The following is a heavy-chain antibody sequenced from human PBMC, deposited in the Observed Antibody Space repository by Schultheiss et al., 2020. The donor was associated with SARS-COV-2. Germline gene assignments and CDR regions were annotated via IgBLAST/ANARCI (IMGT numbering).Heavy chain of an antibody. Sequence: GGSLRLSCATSGITFSDVWMSWVRQAPGKGLEWVAVVSYGGTNKYYADSVKGRFTISRDNSNNTLYLQMNSLRGDDTAFYYCGKGPYSSGWYPLDHWGQGTLVTVSS. V-gene: IGHV3-30*18. CDR3: GKGPYSSGWYPLDH. D-gene: IGHD6-19*01. CDR2: VSYGGTNK. J-gene: IGHJ4*02. CDR1: GITFSDVW.